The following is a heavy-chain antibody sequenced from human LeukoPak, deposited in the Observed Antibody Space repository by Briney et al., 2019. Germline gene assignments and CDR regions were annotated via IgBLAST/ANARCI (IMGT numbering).Heavy chain of an antibody. CDR1: GFTFSSYA. J-gene: IGHJ5*02. D-gene: IGHD6-13*01. CDR2: ISGGVSST. V-gene: IGHV3-23*01. CDR3: AKMGFRSSSWENWFDP. Sequence: GGSLRLSCAASGFTFSSYAMTWVRQAPGRGLEWVSTISGGVSSTYYADSVKGRFTISRDNSKNTLSLQMTSLRAEDTAVYHCAKMGFRSSSWENWFDPWGQGTLVTVSS.